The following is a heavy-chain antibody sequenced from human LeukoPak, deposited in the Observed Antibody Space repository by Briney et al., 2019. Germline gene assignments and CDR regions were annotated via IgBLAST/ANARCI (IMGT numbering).Heavy chain of an antibody. J-gene: IGHJ1*01. CDR1: GGSISSTDYY. Sequence: SETLSLTCIVSGGSISSTDYYWGWIRQPPGKGLEWIGNIYYSGNTYYNPSLKSRVTISVDTSKNQFSLKLSSVTAADTAVYYCARQGFYYCSETDFHHWGQGTLVTVSS. D-gene: IGHD3-10*01. CDR3: ARQGFYYCSETDFHH. V-gene: IGHV4-39*01. CDR2: IYYSGNT.